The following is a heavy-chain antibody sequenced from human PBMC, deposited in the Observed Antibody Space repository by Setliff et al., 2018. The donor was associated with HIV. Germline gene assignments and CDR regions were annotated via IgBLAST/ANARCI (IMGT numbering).Heavy chain of an antibody. Sequence: GASVKVSCKASGGTFSSYAISWVRQAPGQGLEWMGGIIPIFGTANYAQKFQGRVTITTDGSTSTAYMELSSLRSEDTAVYYCAISIPPDAFDIWGQGTMVTVS. CDR3: AISIPPDAFDI. J-gene: IGHJ3*02. CDR2: IIPIFGTA. V-gene: IGHV1-69*05. CDR1: GGTFSSYA.